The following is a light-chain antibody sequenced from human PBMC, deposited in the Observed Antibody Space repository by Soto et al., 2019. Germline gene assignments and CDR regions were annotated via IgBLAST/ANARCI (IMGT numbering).Light chain of an antibody. CDR1: QSLVYRDGNTY. CDR2: KVS. Sequence: VVMTRSPMSLPVTLGQPASISCTSSQSLVYRDGNTYLNWFHQRPGQPPRRLIYKVSNRDSGVPDRFSGSGSASDFTLKISRVAAEDVGLYYCMQGSHWPYTFGQGTKLEIK. V-gene: IGKV2-30*01. J-gene: IGKJ2*01. CDR3: MQGSHWPYT.